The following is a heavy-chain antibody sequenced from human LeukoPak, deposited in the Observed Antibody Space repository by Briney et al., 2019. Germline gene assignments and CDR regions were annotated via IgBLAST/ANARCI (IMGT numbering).Heavy chain of an antibody. CDR1: GFPFSSYA. D-gene: IGHD1-26*01. Sequence: GGSLRLSCAASGFPFSSYAMSWVRQAPGKGLEWVPAISGSGGSTYYADSVKGRFTISRDNSKNTLYLQMNSLRAEDTAVYYCAKDSYIVSGSYEYWGQGTLVTVSS. J-gene: IGHJ4*02. V-gene: IGHV3-23*01. CDR2: ISGSGGST. CDR3: AKDSYIVSGSYEY.